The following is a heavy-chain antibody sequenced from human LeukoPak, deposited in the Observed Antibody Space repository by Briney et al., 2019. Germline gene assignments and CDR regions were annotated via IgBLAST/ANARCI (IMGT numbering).Heavy chain of an antibody. D-gene: IGHD6-19*01. CDR2: IYYSGST. Sequence: SETLSLTCSVSGGSISSYYWSWIRPPPGKGVEWIGYIYYSGSTNYNPSLKSRVTISVDTSKNQFSLKLNSVTAADTAVYYCARRVSSGQLDYWGQGTLVTVSS. V-gene: IGHV4-59*08. CDR3: ARRVSSGQLDY. CDR1: GGSISSYY. J-gene: IGHJ4*02.